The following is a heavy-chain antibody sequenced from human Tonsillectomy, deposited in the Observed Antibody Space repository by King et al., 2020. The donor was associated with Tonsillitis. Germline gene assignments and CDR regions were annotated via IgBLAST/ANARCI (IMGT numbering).Heavy chain of an antibody. CDR3: AKGDREVVVHHLGYYGMDV. J-gene: IGHJ6*02. CDR2: ISVDNGNI. Sequence: QLVQSGAEVKKPGASVKVSCKASGYTFTSYGISWVRQAPGQGLEWMGWISVDNGNINYAQKLQGRVTMTTDTSTSTAYMELRSLRSDDTAVYYCAKGDREVVVHHLGYYGMDVWGQGTTVTVSS. CDR1: GYTFTSYG. V-gene: IGHV1-18*04. D-gene: IGHD2-15*01.